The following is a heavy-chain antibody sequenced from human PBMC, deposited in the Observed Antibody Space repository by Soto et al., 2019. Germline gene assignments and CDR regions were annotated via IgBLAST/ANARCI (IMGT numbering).Heavy chain of an antibody. CDR2: IIPILGIA. CDR3: ARQYYSSSPNWFDP. D-gene: IGHD4-4*01. J-gene: IGHJ5*02. V-gene: IGHV1-69*02. Sequence: SVKVSCKASGYTFTGYYMHWVRQAPGQGLEWMGRIIPILGIANYAQKFQGRVTITADKSTSTAYMELSSLRSEDTAVYYCARQYYSSSPNWFDPWGQGTLVTVS. CDR1: GYTFTGYY.